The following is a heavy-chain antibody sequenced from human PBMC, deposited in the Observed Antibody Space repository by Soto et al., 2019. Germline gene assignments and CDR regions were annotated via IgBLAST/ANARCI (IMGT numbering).Heavy chain of an antibody. CDR1: GFSLSTSGVG. V-gene: IGHV2-5*02. CDR3: ARGGWTTYYSPFFDY. Sequence: QITLKESGPTLVNPTQTLRLTCTFSGFSLSTSGVGVGWIRQPPGKALEWLALIYWDDDKRYRPSLKSRLTITKDTSKNQVVITLTKLDTVDTATYYCARGGWTTYYSPFFDYWGQGTLVTVSS. J-gene: IGHJ4*02. D-gene: IGHD3-10*01. CDR2: IYWDDDK.